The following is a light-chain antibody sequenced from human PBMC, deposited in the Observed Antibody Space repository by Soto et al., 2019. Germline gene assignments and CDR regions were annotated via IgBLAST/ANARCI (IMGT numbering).Light chain of an antibody. CDR1: QSLGGNY. J-gene: IGKJ2*01. CDR3: QQYGDSPYT. V-gene: IGKV3-20*01. Sequence: EIVLTQSPGTLSLSPGETASLSCRASQSLGGNYLAWYQQKPGQAPRLLIYGASTRATGIPDRFSGSGSGSGFTLTISRLEAEASAVYYCQQYGDSPYTFGQGTKLEIK. CDR2: GAS.